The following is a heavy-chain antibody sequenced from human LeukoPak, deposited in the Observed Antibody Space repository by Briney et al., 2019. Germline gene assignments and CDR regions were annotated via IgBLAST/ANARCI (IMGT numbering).Heavy chain of an antibody. CDR1: GYTFTGYY. J-gene: IGHJ4*02. V-gene: IGHV1-46*01. CDR3: ARDNSYDYVWGSYRYPDY. Sequence: ASVKVSCKASGYTFTGYYMHWVRQAPGQGLEWMGIINPSGGSTSYAQKFQGRVTMTRDTSTSTVYMELSSLRSEDTAVYYCARDNSYDYVWGSYRYPDYWGQGTLVTVSS. D-gene: IGHD3-16*02. CDR2: INPSGGST.